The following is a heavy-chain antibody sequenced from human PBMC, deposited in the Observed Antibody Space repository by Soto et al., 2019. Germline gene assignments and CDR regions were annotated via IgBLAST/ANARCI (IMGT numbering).Heavy chain of an antibody. V-gene: IGHV4-34*01. CDR3: ARGSGRGNGWGTYFYYGMDV. J-gene: IGHJ6*02. CDR1: GWSFSGYH. D-gene: IGHD6-19*01. Sequence: PSETLTLPCTVYGWSFSGYHWSWIRQPPGKGLEWIGEINHSGSTSYNPSLKSRVTISVDTSKNQFSLKVTSVTAADTAAYYCARGSGRGNGWGTYFYYGMDVWGQGTTVTVSS. CDR2: INHSGST.